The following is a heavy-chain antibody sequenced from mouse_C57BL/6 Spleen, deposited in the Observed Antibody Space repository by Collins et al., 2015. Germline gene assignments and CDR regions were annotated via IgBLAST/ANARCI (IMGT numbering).Heavy chain of an antibody. V-gene: IGHV1-64*01. CDR3: ARTGNAMDY. Sequence: GMIHPNSGSTNYNEKFKSKATLTVDKSSSTAYMQLSSLTSEDSAVYYCARTGNAMDYWGQGTSVTVSS. J-gene: IGHJ4*01. CDR2: IHPNSGST. D-gene: IGHD4-1*01.